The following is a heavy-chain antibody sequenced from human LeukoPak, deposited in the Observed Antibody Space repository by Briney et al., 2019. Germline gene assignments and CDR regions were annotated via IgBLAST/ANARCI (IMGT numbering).Heavy chain of an antibody. V-gene: IGHV3-23*01. D-gene: IGHD2-15*01. J-gene: IGHJ4*02. CDR3: ASRDPCSGGTCYALAY. CDR1: GFTFSTQA. Sequence: GGSLRLSCAASGFTFSTQAMHWVRQAPGKGLEWVSGISDSGGRTYYADSVKGRFTISRDNSKNTLYLQMNTLRAEDTALYFCASRDPCSGGTCYALAYWGQGTLVTVSS. CDR2: ISDSGGRT.